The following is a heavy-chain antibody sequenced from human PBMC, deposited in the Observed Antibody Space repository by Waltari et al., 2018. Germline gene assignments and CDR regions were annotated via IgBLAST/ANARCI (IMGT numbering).Heavy chain of an antibody. J-gene: IGHJ3*02. V-gene: IGHV1-69*01. Sequence: QVQLVQSGAEVKMPGSSVKVSCNASGGTFSRYAISRVRQPPGQGLEWMGGIIPIFSTANYAQKFQGRVTITADESTSTAYMKLSSLRSEDTAVYYCARDTTVTTRDAFDIWGQGTMVTVSS. CDR2: IIPIFSTA. CDR1: GGTFSRYA. D-gene: IGHD4-17*01. CDR3: ARDTTVTTRDAFDI.